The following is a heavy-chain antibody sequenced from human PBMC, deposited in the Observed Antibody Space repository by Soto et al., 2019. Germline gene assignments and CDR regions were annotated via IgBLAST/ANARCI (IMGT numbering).Heavy chain of an antibody. Sequence: QVQPVQSGAEVKKPGSSVKVSCKASGGTFSSYAISWVRQAPGQGLEWMGGIIPIFGTANYAQKFQGRVTSXEDLSXXKAYMELSSLRSEDTAVYYCARTMYYYDSRDAFEIWGQGTMVTVSS. J-gene: IGHJ3*02. CDR3: ARTMYYYDSRDAFEI. CDR2: IIPIFGTA. CDR1: GGTFSSYA. V-gene: IGHV1-69*12. D-gene: IGHD3-22*01.